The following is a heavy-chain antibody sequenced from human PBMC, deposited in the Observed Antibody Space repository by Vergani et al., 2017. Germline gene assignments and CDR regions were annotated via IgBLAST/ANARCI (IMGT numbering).Heavy chain of an antibody. CDR1: GYSFTSYW. J-gene: IGHJ4*02. V-gene: IGHV5-51*01. Sequence: EVQLVQSGAEVKKPGESLKISCKGSGYSFTSYWIGWVRQMPGKGLEWMGIIYPGDSDTRYSPSFQGQVTISAEKSLSTAYLPWSSRKASDTAMYYCASSRHYGGSSVELGDLYYFDYWGQGTLVTVSS. CDR3: ASSRHYGGSSVELGDLYYFDY. D-gene: IGHD4-23*01. CDR2: IYPGDSDT.